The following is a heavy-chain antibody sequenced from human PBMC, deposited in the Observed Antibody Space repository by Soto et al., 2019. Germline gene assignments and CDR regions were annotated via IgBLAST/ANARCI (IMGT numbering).Heavy chain of an antibody. Sequence: SLTCAVYGGSFSGYYWSWIRQPPGKGLEWIGEINHSGSTNYNPSLKSRVTISVDTSKNQFSLKLSSVTAADTAVYYCARKLAGYYYYYYGMDVWGQGTTVTVSS. CDR1: GGSFSGYY. CDR3: ARKLAGYYYYYYGMDV. V-gene: IGHV4-34*01. J-gene: IGHJ6*02. CDR2: INHSGST.